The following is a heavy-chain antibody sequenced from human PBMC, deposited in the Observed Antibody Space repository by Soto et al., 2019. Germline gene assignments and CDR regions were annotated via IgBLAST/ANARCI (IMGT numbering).Heavy chain of an antibody. V-gene: IGHV3-64*01. CDR2: ISSNGVGT. J-gene: IGHJ6*03. CDR1: GFTLSGYA. CDR3: ARRARPDFYYMDV. D-gene: IGHD6-6*01. Sequence: EVQLAESGGGLAQPGGSLRLSCAASGFTLSGYAMDWVRQAPGKGLEYVSGISSNGVGTYYANSVQGRFTISRDNSKNTVHLQMGSLRPEDMAVYYCARRARPDFYYMDVWGKGTPVTVSS.